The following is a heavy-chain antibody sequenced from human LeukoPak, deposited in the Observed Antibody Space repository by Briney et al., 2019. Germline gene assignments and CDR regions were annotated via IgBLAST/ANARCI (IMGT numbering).Heavy chain of an antibody. CDR1: GLTFSSYA. J-gene: IGHJ6*03. CDR2: ISGSGGTT. CDR3: AKGAVESLDYYFYMEV. Sequence: GGSLRLSCVASGLTFSSYAMNWVRQAPGKGLQWVSSISGSGGTTYIADSVKGRFTISRDNSKNALFLEMNSLRVEDTALYYCAKGAVESLDYYFYMEVWGTGTTVTVSS. V-gene: IGHV3-23*01.